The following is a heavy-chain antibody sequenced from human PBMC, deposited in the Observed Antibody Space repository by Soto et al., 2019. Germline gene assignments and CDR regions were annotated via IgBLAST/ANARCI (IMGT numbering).Heavy chain of an antibody. CDR2: ISGSGGST. J-gene: IGHJ4*02. CDR3: ARRRITILGVVKNYFDY. CDR1: GFTFSSYA. D-gene: IGHD3-3*01. V-gene: IGHV3-23*01. Sequence: PGGSLRLSCAASGFTFSSYAMSWVRQAPGKGLEWVSAISGSGGSTYYADSVKGRFTISRDNSKNTLYLQMNSLRAEDTAVYYCARRRITILGVVKNYFDYWGQGTLVTVPQ.